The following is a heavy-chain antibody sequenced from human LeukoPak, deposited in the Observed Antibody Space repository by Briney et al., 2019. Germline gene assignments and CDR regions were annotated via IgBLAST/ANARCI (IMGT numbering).Heavy chain of an antibody. J-gene: IGHJ4*02. D-gene: IGHD6-19*01. CDR2: IKQDGSEK. Sequence: GGSLRLSCAASGFTFSSYWMSWVRQTPGKGLEGVANIKQDGSEKYYVDSVKGRFTISRDNAKNSLYLQMNSLRAEDAAVYYCARAGALYSSGWYGLFDYWGQGTLVTVSS. CDR3: ARAGALYSSGWYGLFDY. CDR1: GFTFSSYW. V-gene: IGHV3-7*01.